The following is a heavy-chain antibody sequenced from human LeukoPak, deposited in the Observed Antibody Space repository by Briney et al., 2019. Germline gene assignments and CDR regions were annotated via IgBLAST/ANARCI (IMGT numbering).Heavy chain of an antibody. D-gene: IGHD3-10*01. CDR2: ISYDGSNK. Sequence: TGGSLRLSCAASGFTFSSYAMHWVRQAPGKGLEWVAVISYDGSNKYYADSVKGRFTISRDNSKNTLYLQMNSLRAEDTAVYYCASDYYGSGSPLGYWGQGTLVTVSS. J-gene: IGHJ4*02. CDR3: ASDYYGSGSPLGY. V-gene: IGHV3-30-3*01. CDR1: GFTFSSYA.